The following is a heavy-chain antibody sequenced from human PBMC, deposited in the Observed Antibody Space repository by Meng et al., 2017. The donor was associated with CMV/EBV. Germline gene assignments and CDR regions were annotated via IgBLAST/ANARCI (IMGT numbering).Heavy chain of an antibody. Sequence: SETLSLTCAISGDSVSSNSAAWNWIRQSPSRGLEWLGRTYYRSRWYNDYAASVKSRITINSDTSKNQFSLQLNSVTPEDTAVYYCASELFCSSTSCWWGQGTLVTVSS. D-gene: IGHD2-2*01. J-gene: IGHJ4*02. CDR1: GDSVSSNSAA. CDR3: ASELFCSSTSCW. V-gene: IGHV6-1*01. CDR2: TYYRSRWYN.